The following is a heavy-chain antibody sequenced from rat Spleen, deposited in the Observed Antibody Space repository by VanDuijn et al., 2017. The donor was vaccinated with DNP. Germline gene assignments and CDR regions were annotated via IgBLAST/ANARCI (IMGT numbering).Heavy chain of an antibody. J-gene: IGHJ2*01. CDR3: ARATHTTGIPFYFDY. Sequence: EVQLVESGGGLVQPGRSLKLSCAASGFTFSYYGMAWVRQTPMKGLEWVASISTGSGNTYYRDSVKGRFTISRDNAKNNQYLQMDSLRSEDTATYYCARATHTTGIPFYFDYWGQGVMVTVSS. CDR2: ISTGSGNT. V-gene: IGHV5S14*01. D-gene: IGHD1-7*01. CDR1: GFTFSYYG.